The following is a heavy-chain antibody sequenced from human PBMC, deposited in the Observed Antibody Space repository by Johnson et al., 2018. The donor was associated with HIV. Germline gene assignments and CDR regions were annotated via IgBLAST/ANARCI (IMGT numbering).Heavy chain of an antibody. CDR2: IRYDGSNK. CDR1: GFTFSTYG. J-gene: IGHJ3*02. D-gene: IGHD5-24*01. V-gene: IGHV3-30*02. Sequence: QVLLVESGGGLVQSGGSLRLSCVASGFTFSTYGMHWVRQAPGKGLEWVSFIRYDGSNKYYPDSVKGRFTISRDNSKNTLYLQMNSLRAEDTAVYNCAKDRRDGYNYGGGAFDIWGQGTMVTVSS. CDR3: AKDRRDGYNYGGGAFDI.